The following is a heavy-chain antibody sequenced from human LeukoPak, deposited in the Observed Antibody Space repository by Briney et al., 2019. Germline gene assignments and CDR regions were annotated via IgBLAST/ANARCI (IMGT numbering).Heavy chain of an antibody. Sequence: GSLRLSCAASGFTFSSYAMHWVRQAPGKGLEWVAVISYDGSNKYYADSVKGRFTISRDNSKNTLYLQMNSLRAEDTAVYYCASLGYCSGGSCYLSPDPDAFDIWGQGTMSPSLQ. V-gene: IGHV3-30*04. CDR3: ASLGYCSGGSCYLSPDPDAFDI. CDR2: ISYDGSNK. J-gene: IGHJ3*02. D-gene: IGHD2-15*01. CDR1: GFTFSSYA.